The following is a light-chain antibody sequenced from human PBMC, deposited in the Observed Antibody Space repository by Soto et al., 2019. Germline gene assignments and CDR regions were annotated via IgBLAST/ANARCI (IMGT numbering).Light chain of an antibody. Sequence: QSVLTQPPSASAAPGQKVTISCSGSSSNIGNNYVSWYQHLPGTAPKLLIYDNNKRPSGIPDRFSGSKSGTSATLGITGLQTGDEADYYCGTWDSSLSASVFGGGTKVTVL. J-gene: IGLJ2*01. CDR1: SSNIGNNY. CDR2: DNN. CDR3: GTWDSSLSASV. V-gene: IGLV1-51*01.